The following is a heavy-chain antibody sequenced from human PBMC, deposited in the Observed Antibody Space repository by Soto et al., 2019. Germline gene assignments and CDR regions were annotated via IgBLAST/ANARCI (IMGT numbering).Heavy chain of an antibody. CDR3: AKEKQWLVRGEWVDP. J-gene: IGHJ5*02. Sequence: EVQLLESGGGLVQPGGSLRLSCAASGFTFSSYALNWVRQVPGKGLEWVSGLTGNGDRTYYANSVKGRFTISRDNSKNTLYLQMNNLRAEDTAVYYCAKEKQWLVRGEWVDPWGQGTLVTVSS. CDR1: GFTFSSYA. V-gene: IGHV3-23*01. D-gene: IGHD6-19*01. CDR2: LTGNGDRT.